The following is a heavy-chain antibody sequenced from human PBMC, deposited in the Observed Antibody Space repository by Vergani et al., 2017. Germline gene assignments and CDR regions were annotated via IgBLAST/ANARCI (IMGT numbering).Heavy chain of an antibody. D-gene: IGHD2-2*01. CDR1: GYPFTSYY. V-gene: IGHV1-46*01. J-gene: IGHJ2*01. CDR2: INPSGGST. CDR3: ARDAPEVPAAPRAYFDL. Sequence: QVQLVQSGAEVKKPGASVKVSCKASGYPFTSYYMHWVRQAPGQGLEWMGIINPSGGSTSYAQKFQGRVTMTRDTSTSTVYMELSSLRSEDTAVYYCARDAPEVPAAPRAYFDLWGRGTLVTVSS.